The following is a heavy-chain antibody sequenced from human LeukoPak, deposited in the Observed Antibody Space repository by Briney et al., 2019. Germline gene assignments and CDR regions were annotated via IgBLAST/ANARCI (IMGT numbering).Heavy chain of an antibody. Sequence: GGSLRLSCAASGFTFSSYEMNWVRQAPGKGLEWVSAISFNGANTYYADSVKGRFTISRDNPKNTLYPQMNSLRAEDTAVYFCAKRDSASSQKTFDYWGQGTQVAVSS. CDR2: ISFNGANT. CDR3: AKRDSASSQKTFDY. D-gene: IGHD6-13*01. V-gene: IGHV3-23*01. J-gene: IGHJ4*02. CDR1: GFTFSSYE.